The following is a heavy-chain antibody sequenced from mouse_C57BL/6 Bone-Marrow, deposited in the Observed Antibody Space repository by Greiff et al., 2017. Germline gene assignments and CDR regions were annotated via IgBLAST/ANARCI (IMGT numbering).Heavy chain of an antibody. J-gene: IGHJ1*03. Sequence: VQLQQPGAELVRPGSSVTLSCKASGYTFTSYWMDWVKQTPGQGLEWIGNIYPSDSETPYNQKFKDKATLTVDKSSSTAYMQLSSLTSEDSAVYDCARDRYPDWDFDFWVTGTTVTVSS. CDR1: GYTFTSYW. V-gene: IGHV1-61*01. D-gene: IGHD5-1-1*01. CDR3: ARDRYPDWDFDF. CDR2: IYPSDSET.